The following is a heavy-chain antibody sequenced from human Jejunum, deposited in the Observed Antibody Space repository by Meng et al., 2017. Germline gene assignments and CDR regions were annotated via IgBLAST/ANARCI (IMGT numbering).Heavy chain of an antibody. CDR1: GDSVSSNSAT. J-gene: IGHJ3*02. V-gene: IGHV6-1*01. Sequence: SQTLSLTCAIFGDSVSSNSATWNWIRQSPSRGLEWLGRTFYRSKWYNDSAVSVKSRISINPDTSKNQFSLQLNSVTPEDTAVYYCARWESSGDAFDIWGQGTTVTVSS. CDR3: ARWESSGDAFDI. D-gene: IGHD3-22*01. CDR2: TFYRSKWYN.